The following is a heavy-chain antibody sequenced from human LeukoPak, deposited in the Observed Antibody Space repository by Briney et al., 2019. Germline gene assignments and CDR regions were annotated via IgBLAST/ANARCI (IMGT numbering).Heavy chain of an antibody. Sequence: GGPLRLSCVASGFTIRRHAMHWVRQAPGRGLEYVSAISSHGVTYYSNSVKGRFTISRDDSKNTVYLQLDSLRTDDTAVYFCARDHYDSSGYWYFLDYWGQGAPVTVSS. D-gene: IGHD3-22*01. V-gene: IGHV3-64*01. CDR1: GFTIRRHA. CDR2: ISSHGVT. J-gene: IGHJ4*02. CDR3: ARDHYDSSGYWYFLDY.